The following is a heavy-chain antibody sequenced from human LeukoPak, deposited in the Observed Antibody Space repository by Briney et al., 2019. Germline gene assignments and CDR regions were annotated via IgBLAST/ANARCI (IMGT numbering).Heavy chain of an antibody. CDR2: IGGSGGST. V-gene: IGHV3-23*01. D-gene: IGHD2-21*02. CDR3: AKVSFWEAIVVVTATTDYFDY. CDR1: GFSFSDYY. Sequence: GGSLRLSCAASGFSFSDYYMSWIRQAPGKGLEWVSAIGGSGGSTYYADSVKGRFTISRDNSKNTLYLQMNSLRAEDTAVYYCAKVSFWEAIVVVTATTDYFDYWGQGTLVTVSS. J-gene: IGHJ4*02.